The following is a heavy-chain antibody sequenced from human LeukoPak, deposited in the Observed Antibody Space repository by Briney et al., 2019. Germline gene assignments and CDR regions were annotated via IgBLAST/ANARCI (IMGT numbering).Heavy chain of an antibody. J-gene: IGHJ4*02. CDR2: IKKKTEGGTT. V-gene: IGHV3-15*01. CDR3: TTAVGCTEDFDY. D-gene: IGHD1-26*01. Sequence: PGGSLRLSCAASGFTFRNAWMSWVRQAPGKGLEWFGRIKKKTEGGTTDYAAPVKGRFTISRDDSKNTLYLQMNSLKTEDTAVYYCTTAVGCTEDFDYWGQGTLVTVSS. CDR1: GFTFRNAW.